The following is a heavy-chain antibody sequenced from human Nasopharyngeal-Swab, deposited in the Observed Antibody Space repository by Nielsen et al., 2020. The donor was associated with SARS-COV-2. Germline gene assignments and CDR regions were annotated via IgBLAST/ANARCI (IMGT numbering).Heavy chain of an antibody. V-gene: IGHV4-39*07. CDR3: VGSSWYGDYYYYYGMDV. D-gene: IGHD6-13*01. CDR1: GGSISSSSYY. J-gene: IGHJ6*02. CDR2: IYYSGST. Sequence: GSLRLSCTVSGGSISSSSYYWGWIRQPPGKGLEWIGSIYYSGSTYFNPSLKSRVTISVDTSKNQFSLKLSSVTAADTAVYYCVGSSWYGDYYYYYGMDVWGQGTTVTVSS.